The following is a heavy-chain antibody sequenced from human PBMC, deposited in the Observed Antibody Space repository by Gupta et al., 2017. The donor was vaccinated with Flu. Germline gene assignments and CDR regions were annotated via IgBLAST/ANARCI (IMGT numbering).Heavy chain of an antibody. CDR2: IYYSGST. CDR1: GGSISSSSYY. J-gene: IGHJ6*02. CDR3: ARRTIDSSSLFNYYGMDV. Sequence: QLQLQESGPGLVKPSETLSLTCTVSGGSISSSSYYWGWIRQPPGKGLEWIGSIYYSGSTYYNPSLKSRVTISVDTSKNQFSLKLSSVTAADTAVYYCARRTIDSSSLFNYYGMDVWGQGTTVTVSS. D-gene: IGHD6-6*01. V-gene: IGHV4-39*01.